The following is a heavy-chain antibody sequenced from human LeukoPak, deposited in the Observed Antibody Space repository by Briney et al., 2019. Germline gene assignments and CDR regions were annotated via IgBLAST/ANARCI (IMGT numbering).Heavy chain of an antibody. Sequence: ETLSLTCTVSGGSISSYYWSWIRQPPGKGLEWIGYIYYSGSTNYNPSLKSRVTISVDMSKNQFSLKLSSVTAADTAVNYCARDKDYGDYGSLFDYWGQGTLVTVSS. V-gene: IGHV4-59*01. CDR1: GGSISSYY. J-gene: IGHJ4*02. CDR3: ARDKDYGDYGSLFDY. D-gene: IGHD4-17*01. CDR2: IYYSGST.